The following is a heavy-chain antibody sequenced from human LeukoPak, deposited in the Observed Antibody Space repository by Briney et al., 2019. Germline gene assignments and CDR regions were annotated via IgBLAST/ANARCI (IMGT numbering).Heavy chain of an antibody. V-gene: IGHV4-34*01. CDR3: ARGYSSSSGWFDP. J-gene: IGHJ5*02. CDR1: GGSFSGYY. D-gene: IGHD6-6*01. CDR2: IYYSGST. Sequence: PSETLSLTCAVYGGSFSGYYWSWIRQPPGKGLEWIGSIYYSGSTYYNPSLKSRVTISVDTSKNQFSLKLSSVTAADTAVYYCARGYSSSSGWFDPWGQGTLVTVSS.